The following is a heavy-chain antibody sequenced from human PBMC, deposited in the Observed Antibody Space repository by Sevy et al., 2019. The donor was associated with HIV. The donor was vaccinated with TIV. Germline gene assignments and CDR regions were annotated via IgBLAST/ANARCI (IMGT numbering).Heavy chain of an antibody. Sequence: GGSPRLSCAASGFTFSSYEMNWVRQAPGKGLEWVSYISSSGSTIYYADSVKGRFTISRDNAKNSLYLQMNSLRAEDTAVYYCAREGRYCSGGSCYIGYYYYGMDVWGQGTTVTVSS. CDR1: GFTFSSYE. V-gene: IGHV3-48*03. J-gene: IGHJ6*02. CDR2: ISSSGSTI. D-gene: IGHD2-15*01. CDR3: AREGRYCSGGSCYIGYYYYGMDV.